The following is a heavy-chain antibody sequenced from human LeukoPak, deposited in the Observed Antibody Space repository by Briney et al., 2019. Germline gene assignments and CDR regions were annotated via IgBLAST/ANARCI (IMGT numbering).Heavy chain of an antibody. D-gene: IGHD2-2*01. Sequence: ASVKVSCKASGYTLSGYYMHWVRQAPGQGHEWMGWISPKSGDTNYAQNFQGRVTMTRDTSISTAYMELSRLTSDDTAVYYCARGRDKTTSPAIDYWGQGTLVTVSS. CDR2: ISPKSGDT. J-gene: IGHJ4*02. V-gene: IGHV1-2*02. CDR3: ARGRDKTTSPAIDY. CDR1: GYTLSGYY.